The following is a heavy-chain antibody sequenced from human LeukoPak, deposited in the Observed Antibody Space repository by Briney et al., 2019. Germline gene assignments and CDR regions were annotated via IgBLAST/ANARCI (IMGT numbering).Heavy chain of an antibody. CDR2: IYYSGST. CDR3: ARGGGGYYYYYMDV. Sequence: PSETLSLTCTVSGGSISSYYWSWIRQPPGKGLEWIGYIYYSGSTNYNPSLKSRVTISVDTSKNQFSLKLSSVTAADTAVYYCARGGGGYYYYYMDVWGKGTTVTISS. J-gene: IGHJ6*03. V-gene: IGHV4-59*01. D-gene: IGHD3-16*01. CDR1: GGSISSYY.